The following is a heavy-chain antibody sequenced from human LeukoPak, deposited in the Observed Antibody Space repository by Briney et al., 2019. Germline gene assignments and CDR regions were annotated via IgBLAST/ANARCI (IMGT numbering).Heavy chain of an antibody. CDR2: ISYDGSNK. CDR1: GFTFSSYA. J-gene: IGHJ4*02. CDR3: AIRGYSYGSPQNYYFDY. Sequence: PGGSLRLSCAASGFTFSSYAMHWVRQAPGKGLECVAVISYDGSNKYYADSVKGRFTISRDNSKNTLYLQMNSLRAEDTAVYYCAIRGYSYGSPQNYYFDYWGQGTLVTVSS. V-gene: IGHV3-30-3*01. D-gene: IGHD5-18*01.